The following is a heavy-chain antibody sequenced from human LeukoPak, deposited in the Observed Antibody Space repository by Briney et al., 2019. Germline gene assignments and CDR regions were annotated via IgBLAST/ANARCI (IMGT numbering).Heavy chain of an antibody. V-gene: IGHV4-59*11. CDR1: GGSFSSHY. Sequence: SETLSLTCTVSGGSFSSHYWSWVRQPPGKGLEWIGYISYIGSTNYNPSLKSRVTISVDTSKNQFSLKMSSVTAADTAVYYCARGLTTGTKGLDIWGQGTMVAVSS. D-gene: IGHD4-17*01. CDR2: ISYIGST. J-gene: IGHJ3*02. CDR3: ARGLTTGTKGLDI.